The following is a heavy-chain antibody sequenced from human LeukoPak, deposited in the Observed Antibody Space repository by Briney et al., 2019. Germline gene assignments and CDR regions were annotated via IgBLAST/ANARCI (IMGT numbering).Heavy chain of an antibody. Sequence: VKVSCKASGGTFSSYAINWVRQAPGQGLEWMGRIFPIFRTANYAQKFQGRVTVTTDESTSTAYMELSSLRPEDTATYYCARDRGERDSTWSLPAHGFDIWGQGTMVTVSS. V-gene: IGHV1-69*05. J-gene: IGHJ3*02. CDR2: IFPIFRTA. CDR3: ARDRGERDSTWSLPAHGFDI. CDR1: GGTFSSYA. D-gene: IGHD6-13*01.